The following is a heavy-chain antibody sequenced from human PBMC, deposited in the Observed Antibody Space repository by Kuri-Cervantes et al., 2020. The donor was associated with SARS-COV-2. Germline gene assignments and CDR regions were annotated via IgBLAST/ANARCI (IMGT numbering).Heavy chain of an antibody. CDR1: GFSFSTYW. Sequence: GGSLRLSCAASGFSFSTYWMNWVRQAPGKGLEWVANIKQDDTEYYYVDSVRGRFTISRDNAKSSMYLQMNSLRAEDTAIYYCVRGTEDYSGARSFFDSWGQGTPVTVSS. V-gene: IGHV3-7*03. J-gene: IGHJ4*02. CDR2: IKQDDTEY. D-gene: IGHD4-11*01. CDR3: VRGTEDYSGARSFFDS.